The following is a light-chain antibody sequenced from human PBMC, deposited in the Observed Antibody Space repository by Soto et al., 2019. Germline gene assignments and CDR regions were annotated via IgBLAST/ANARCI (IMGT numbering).Light chain of an antibody. CDR3: QHRHNWPLT. CDR1: QSVSNY. CDR2: SSS. V-gene: IGKV3-11*01. J-gene: IGKJ4*01. Sequence: EIVLTQSPATLSLSPGERATLSCRASQSVSNYLAWYQQKPGQSPRLLIYSSSNRATGIPARFSGSGSGTDFTLTISSLEPEDFAVYYCQHRHNWPLTFGGGTKVDIK.